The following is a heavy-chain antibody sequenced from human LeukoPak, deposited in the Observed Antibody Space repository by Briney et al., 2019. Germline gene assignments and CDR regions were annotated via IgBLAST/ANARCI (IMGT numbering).Heavy chain of an antibody. V-gene: IGHV3-23*01. CDR1: GFTFSSYA. D-gene: IGHD3-10*01. Sequence: RSGGSLRLSCAASGFTFSSYAMSWVRQAPGKGLEWVSAISGSGGSTYYADSVKGRFTISRDNSKNTLYLQMNSLRAEDTAVYYFAKDREVLLLFGELSGPGGYWGQGTLVTVSS. CDR3: AKDREVLLLFGELSGPGGY. J-gene: IGHJ4*02. CDR2: ISGSGGST.